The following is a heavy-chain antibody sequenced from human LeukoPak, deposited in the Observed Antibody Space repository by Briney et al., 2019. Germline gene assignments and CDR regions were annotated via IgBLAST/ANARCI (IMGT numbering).Heavy chain of an antibody. D-gene: IGHD6-13*01. CDR1: GGSISSSSYY. CDR2: IYYSGST. Sequence: SETLSLTCTVSGGSISSSSYYWGWIRQAPGKGLEWIGTIYYSGSTYYNPSLKSRVTISVDTAKNQFSLKLSSVTAADTAVYYCARDKQQLVNYWGQGTLVTVSS. CDR3: ARDKQQLVNY. V-gene: IGHV4-39*07. J-gene: IGHJ4*02.